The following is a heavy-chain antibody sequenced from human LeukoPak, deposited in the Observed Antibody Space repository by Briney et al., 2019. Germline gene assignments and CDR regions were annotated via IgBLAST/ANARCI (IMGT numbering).Heavy chain of an antibody. CDR3: ARDPPYCSGGSCLKFDY. CDR1: GGTFSSYA. Sequence: SVKVSCKASGGTFSSYAISWVRQAPGQGLEWMGRIIPIFGTANYAQKFQGRVTITTDESTSTAYMELSSLRSEDTAVYYCARDPPYCSGGSCLKFDYWGQGTLVTVSS. CDR2: IIPIFGTA. V-gene: IGHV1-69*05. J-gene: IGHJ4*02. D-gene: IGHD2-15*01.